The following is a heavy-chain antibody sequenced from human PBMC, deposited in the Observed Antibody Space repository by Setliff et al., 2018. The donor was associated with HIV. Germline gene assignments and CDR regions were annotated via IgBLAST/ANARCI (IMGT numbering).Heavy chain of an antibody. J-gene: IGHJ4*02. Sequence: ETLSLTCSVSGVSIRTYYWSWVRQVPGKGPEWVSSVSGGGGTTKYADSVKGRFTIFRDDLKNTVFLQMNGLRVGDTAVYYCVKEGLSDYDYVGYSDHWGQGTLVTVS. D-gene: IGHD5-12*01. V-gene: IGHV3-23*01. CDR1: GVSIRTYY. CDR3: VKEGLSDYDYVGYSDH. CDR2: VSGGGGTT.